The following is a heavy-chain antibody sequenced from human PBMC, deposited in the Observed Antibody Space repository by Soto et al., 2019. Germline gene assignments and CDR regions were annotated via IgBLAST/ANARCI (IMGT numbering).Heavy chain of an antibody. CDR1: GASISSNF. Sequence: PSETLSLTCSVSGASISSNFWSWVRQPPGKGLEWIGYIYFGGTTQSNPSLKGRATISLDTSKNQFTLNLASVSAADTAVYYCARGKSITMIRDAFDICGQGTMVTVSS. D-gene: IGHD3-22*01. CDR2: IYFGGTT. V-gene: IGHV4-59*12. J-gene: IGHJ3*02. CDR3: ARGKSITMIRDAFDI.